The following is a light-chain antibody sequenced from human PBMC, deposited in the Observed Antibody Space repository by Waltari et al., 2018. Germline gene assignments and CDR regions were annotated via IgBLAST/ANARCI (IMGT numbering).Light chain of an antibody. V-gene: IGLV4-69*01. Sequence: QLVLTQSPSASASLGASVKLTCTLSSGHSSNVIAWLQPQPEKGPRYLMKVNSDGSHSKGAEIPDRFSGSSSGAERYLTISSVQPEDEADYYCQTGGHGTWVFGGGTKLTVL. CDR1: SGHSSNV. CDR2: VNSDGSH. CDR3: QTGGHGTWV. J-gene: IGLJ3*02.